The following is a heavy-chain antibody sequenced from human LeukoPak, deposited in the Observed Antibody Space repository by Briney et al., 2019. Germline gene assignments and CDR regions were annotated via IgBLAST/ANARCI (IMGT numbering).Heavy chain of an antibody. CDR1: GCTFSSYW. D-gene: IGHD3-3*01. CDR3: ATSRTFDY. CDR2: INSDGSST. V-gene: IGHV3-74*01. J-gene: IGHJ4*02. Sequence: PGGSLRLSCAASGCTFSSYWMHWVRQAPGKGLVWLSRINSDGSSTSYADSVKGRFTLSRDNAKNTLYLQMNSLRADDTAVYYCATSRTFDYWGQGTLVTVSS.